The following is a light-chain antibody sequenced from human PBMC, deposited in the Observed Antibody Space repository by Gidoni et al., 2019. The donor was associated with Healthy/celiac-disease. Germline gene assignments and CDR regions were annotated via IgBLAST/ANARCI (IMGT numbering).Light chain of an antibody. V-gene: IGLV2-14*01. CDR2: EVS. CDR1: GSDVGGYNY. Sequence: QSALTQPASEAGSPGQSITISCTGTGSDVGGYNYVSWYQRHPGKAPKLMIYEVSNRPSGVSPRFSGSKSGNTASLTLSGLQAEDEADYYCSSYTSSSTWVFGGGTTLTVL. CDR3: SSYTSSSTWV. J-gene: IGLJ3*02.